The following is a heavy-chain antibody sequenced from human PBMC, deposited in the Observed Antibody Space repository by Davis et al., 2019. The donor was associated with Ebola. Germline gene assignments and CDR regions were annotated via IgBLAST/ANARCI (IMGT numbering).Heavy chain of an antibody. Sequence: SLKISCAASGFTFDDYAMHWVRQAPGKGLEWVSGISWNSGSIGYADSVKGRFAISRDNAKNSLYLQMNSLRAEDTALYYCAKDFYYYDSSGYARAFDIWGQGTMVTVSS. V-gene: IGHV3-9*01. D-gene: IGHD3-22*01. CDR1: GFTFDDYA. CDR2: ISWNSGSI. CDR3: AKDFYYYDSSGYARAFDI. J-gene: IGHJ3*02.